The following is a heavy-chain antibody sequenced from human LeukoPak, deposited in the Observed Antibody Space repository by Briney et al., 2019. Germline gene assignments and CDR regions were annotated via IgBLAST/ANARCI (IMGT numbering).Heavy chain of an antibody. CDR2: IYYSGST. Sequence: SETLSLTCTVSGGSISSYYWSWIRQPPGKGLEWIGYIYYSGSTNYNPSLKSRVTISVDTPKNQFSLKLSSVTAADTAVYYCARVTYYYGSGSYYYYYGMDVWGQGTTVTVSS. CDR1: GGSISSYY. J-gene: IGHJ6*02. D-gene: IGHD3-10*01. V-gene: IGHV4-59*01. CDR3: ARVTYYYGSGSYYYYYGMDV.